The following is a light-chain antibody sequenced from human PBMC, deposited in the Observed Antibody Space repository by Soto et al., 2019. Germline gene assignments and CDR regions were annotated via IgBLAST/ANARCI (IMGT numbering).Light chain of an antibody. CDR3: QQANSATWT. Sequence: DIQMTQSPATLSASVGERATLSCRASQSISSYLAWYQQKLGRAPRLLIYDASSLESGVPSRFSGSGYGTEFTLTISSLQPEDFATYYCQQANSATWTFGQGTKVDIK. V-gene: IGKV1-5*01. CDR1: QSISSY. J-gene: IGKJ1*01. CDR2: DAS.